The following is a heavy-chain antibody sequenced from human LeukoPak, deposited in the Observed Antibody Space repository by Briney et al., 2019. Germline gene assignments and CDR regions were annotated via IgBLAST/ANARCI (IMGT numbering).Heavy chain of an antibody. J-gene: IGHJ4*02. V-gene: IGHV3-30*18. CDR2: LPYDGNNE. Sequence: GSLRLSCAASGFFFSNSGRHWVRQAPGKRLEWVAILPYDGNNEYYADSVKGRFTASRDNSENTLYLQMNSLRSEDTAVYYCAKDGLYCTGCSCYNLLNSWGQGTLVIVSS. CDR1: GFFFSNSG. D-gene: IGHD2-15*01. CDR3: AKDGLYCTGCSCYNLLNS.